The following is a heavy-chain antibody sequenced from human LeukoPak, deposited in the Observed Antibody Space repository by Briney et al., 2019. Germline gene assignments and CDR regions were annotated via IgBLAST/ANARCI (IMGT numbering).Heavy chain of an antibody. J-gene: IGHJ4*02. CDR2: ISWNSGSI. V-gene: IGHV3-9*01. D-gene: IGHD3-22*01. Sequence: GGSLRLSCAASGFTFDDYAMHWVRQAPGKGLEWVSRISWNSGSIAYADSVKGRFTISRENAKNSLYLQMNSLRAEDTALYYCARGTYYYDSSGYYADYWGQGTLVTVSS. CDR3: ARGTYYYDSSGYYADY. CDR1: GFTFDDYA.